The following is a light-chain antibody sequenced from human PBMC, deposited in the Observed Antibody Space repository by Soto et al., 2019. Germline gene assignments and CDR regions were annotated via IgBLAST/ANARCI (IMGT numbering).Light chain of an antibody. Sequence: DSVMTQSPLSLPVTPGEPASISCRSSQSLLHRNGYNYLDWYLQKPGQSPQLLIYLGSSRASGVPDRFSGSGSGTDFTLKISRVEAEDVGVYYCMQALQNPSITFGQGTRLEIK. CDR1: QSLLHRNGYNY. CDR2: LGS. J-gene: IGKJ5*01. CDR3: MQALQNPSIT. V-gene: IGKV2-28*01.